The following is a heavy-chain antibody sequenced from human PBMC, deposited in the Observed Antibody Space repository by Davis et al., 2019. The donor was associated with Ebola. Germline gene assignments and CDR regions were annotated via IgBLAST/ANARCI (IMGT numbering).Heavy chain of an antibody. CDR3: AKGGRGSGSYYADY. D-gene: IGHD3-10*01. CDR1: GFTFSSYA. J-gene: IGHJ4*02. V-gene: IGHV3-64*04. CDR2: ISSNGGST. Sequence: GESLKISCSASGFTFSSYAMHWVRQAPGKGLEYVSAISSNGGSTYYADSVKGRFTISRDNSKNTLYLQMNSLRAEDTAVYYCAKGGRGSGSYYADYWGQGTLVTVSS.